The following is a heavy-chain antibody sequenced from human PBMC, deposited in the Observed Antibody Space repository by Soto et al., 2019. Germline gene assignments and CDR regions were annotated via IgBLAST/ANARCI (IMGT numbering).Heavy chain of an antibody. Sequence: EVQLVESGGGLVKPGGSLRLSCAASGFTFSSYSMNWVRQAPGKGLEWVSSISSSSSYIYYADSVKGRFTISRDNAKNSLYLKMNSLNAEDTAVYYCARVQGGGPYGMDVWGQGTTVTVSS. J-gene: IGHJ6*02. V-gene: IGHV3-21*01. CDR1: GFTFSSYS. D-gene: IGHD3-16*01. CDR2: ISSSSSYI. CDR3: ARVQGGGPYGMDV.